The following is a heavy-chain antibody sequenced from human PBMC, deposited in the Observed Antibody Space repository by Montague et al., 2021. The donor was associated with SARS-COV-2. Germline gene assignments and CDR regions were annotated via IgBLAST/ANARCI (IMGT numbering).Heavy chain of an antibody. Sequence: SETLSLTCTASGGSTSNYYWSWIRQPPGRGLEWIGYIYYSGSTDYSPSLKSRVTISLDTSKNQFSLKVTSVTAADTAVYYCARGGGYYNYGLDVWGPGTTVTVSS. CDR3: ARGGGYYNYGLDV. J-gene: IGHJ6*02. D-gene: IGHD3-22*01. CDR1: GGSTSNYY. CDR2: IYYSGST. V-gene: IGHV4-59*01.